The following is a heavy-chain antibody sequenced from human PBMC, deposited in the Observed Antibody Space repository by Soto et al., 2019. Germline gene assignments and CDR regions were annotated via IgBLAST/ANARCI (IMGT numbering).Heavy chain of an antibody. D-gene: IGHD4-17*01. V-gene: IGHV3-13*01. J-gene: IGHJ6*02. CDR3: ARDLLRDYGDKMGYYYYGMDV. Sequence: PGGSLRLSCAASGFTFSSYDMHWVRQATGKGLEWVSAIGTAGDTYYPGSVKGRFTISRENAKNSLYLQMNSLRAEDTAVYYCARDLLRDYGDKMGYYYYGMDVWGQGTTVTVSS. CDR1: GFTFSSYD. CDR2: IGTAGDT.